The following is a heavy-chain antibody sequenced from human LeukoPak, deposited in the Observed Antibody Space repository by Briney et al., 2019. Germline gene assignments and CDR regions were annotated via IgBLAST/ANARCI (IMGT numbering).Heavy chain of an antibody. CDR2: IIPIFGTA. CDR1: GGTFSSYA. V-gene: IGHV1-69*01. CDR3: ARQLGKYFDY. D-gene: IGHD7-27*01. Sequence: GASVKVSCKASGGTFSSYAISWVRQAPGQGLEWMGGIIPIFGTANYAQKFQGRVTITADESTSTAYMELSSPRSEDTAVYYCARQLGKYFDYWGQGTLVTVSS. J-gene: IGHJ4*02.